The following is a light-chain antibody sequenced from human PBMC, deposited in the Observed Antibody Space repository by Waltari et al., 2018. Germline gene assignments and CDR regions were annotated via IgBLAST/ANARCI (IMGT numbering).Light chain of an antibody. CDR1: TSDVGGYDY. CDR2: DVA. V-gene: IGLV2-14*03. CDR3: TSKTTSNTLV. J-gene: IGLJ3*02. Sequence: QSALTHPGSVSGAPGQSITISCTGTTSDVGGYDYVSWYQHYPGEAPKLILYDVANRPSGVAKRFSGSKSGSTASLTISGLQAEDEALYYCTSKTTSNTLVFGGGTKVTVL.